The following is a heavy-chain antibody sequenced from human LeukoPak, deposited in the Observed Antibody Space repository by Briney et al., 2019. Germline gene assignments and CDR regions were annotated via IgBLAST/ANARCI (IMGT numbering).Heavy chain of an antibody. CDR3: ARRGGILILNWFDP. D-gene: IGHD3-10*01. CDR1: GGSFSGYY. Sequence: SETLSLTCAVYGGSFSGYYWSWIRQPPGKGLEWIGEINHSGSTNYNPSLKSRVTISVDTSKNQFSLKLSSVTAADTAVYYCARRGGILILNWFDPWGQGTRFTVSS. J-gene: IGHJ5*02. V-gene: IGHV4-34*01. CDR2: INHSGST.